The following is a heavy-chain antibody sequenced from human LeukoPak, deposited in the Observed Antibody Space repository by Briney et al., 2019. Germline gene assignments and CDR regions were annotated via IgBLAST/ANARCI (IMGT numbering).Heavy chain of an antibody. D-gene: IGHD6-13*01. CDR1: GGSIRSFY. Sequence: SETLSLTCTVSGGSIRSFYWSCIRQPPGKGLEWIGYIYYSGSPTYNPSLKSRVTISVDTSKNQFSLKLSSVTAADTAVYYCASSIAVADPFDYWGQGTLVTVSS. J-gene: IGHJ4*02. CDR2: IYYSGSP. V-gene: IGHV4-59*08. CDR3: ASSIAVADPFDY.